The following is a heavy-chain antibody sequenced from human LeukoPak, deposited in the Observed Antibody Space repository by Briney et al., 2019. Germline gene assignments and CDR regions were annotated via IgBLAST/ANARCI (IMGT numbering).Heavy chain of an antibody. D-gene: IGHD3-10*01. CDR2: INHSGST. J-gene: IGHJ4*02. V-gene: IGHV4-34*01. Sequence: PSETLSLTCAVYGGSFSGDYWNWIRQPPGKGLEWLGEINHSGSTNYNPSLKSRVTISVDTSKNQFSLKLSSVTAADTAVYYCARRRGRRTLWFLDYWGQGTLVTVSS. CDR1: GGSFSGDY. CDR3: ARRRGRRTLWFLDY.